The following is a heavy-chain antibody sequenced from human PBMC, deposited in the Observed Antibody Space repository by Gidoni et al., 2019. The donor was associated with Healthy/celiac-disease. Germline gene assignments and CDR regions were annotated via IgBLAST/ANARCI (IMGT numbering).Heavy chain of an antibody. CDR2: IIPIFGTA. CDR1: GGTFSSYA. Sequence: QVQLVQSGAEVKTPGSSVKVSCKASGGTFSSYAISWGRQAPGQGLEWMGGIIPIFGTANYAQKFQGRVTITADKSTSTAYMELSSLRSEDTAVYYCARGRSCTNGVCYRYFDYWGQGTLVTVSS. V-gene: IGHV1-69*06. D-gene: IGHD2-8*01. CDR3: ARGRSCTNGVCYRYFDY. J-gene: IGHJ4*02.